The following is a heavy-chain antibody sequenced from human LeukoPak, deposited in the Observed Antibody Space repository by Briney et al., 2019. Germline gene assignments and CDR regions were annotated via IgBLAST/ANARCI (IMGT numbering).Heavy chain of an antibody. Sequence: SVKVSCKASGGTFSSYAISWVRQPPGRGLEWMGGIIPIFGTANYAQKFQGRVTITADKSTSTAYMELSSLRSEDTAVYYCARGSPYGDFYFDYWGQGTLVTVSS. J-gene: IGHJ4*02. V-gene: IGHV1-69*06. D-gene: IGHD4-17*01. CDR2: IIPIFGTA. CDR1: GGTFSSYA. CDR3: ARGSPYGDFYFDY.